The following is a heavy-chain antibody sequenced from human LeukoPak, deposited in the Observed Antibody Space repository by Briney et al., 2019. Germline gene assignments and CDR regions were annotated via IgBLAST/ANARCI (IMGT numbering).Heavy chain of an antibody. Sequence: GASVKVSCKASGYTFTSYYMHWVRQAPGQGLEWMGIVNPSGGSTSYAQKFQGRVTMTRDTSTSTVYMELSSLRSEDTAVYYCASRVSWDNWFDPWGQGTLVTVSS. V-gene: IGHV1-46*01. J-gene: IGHJ5*02. D-gene: IGHD2-15*01. CDR1: GYTFTSYY. CDR2: VNPSGGST. CDR3: ASRVSWDNWFDP.